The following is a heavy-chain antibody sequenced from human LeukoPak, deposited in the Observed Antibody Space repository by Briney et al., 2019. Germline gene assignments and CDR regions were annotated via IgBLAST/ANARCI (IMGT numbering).Heavy chain of an antibody. CDR1: GFTVSSNY. Sequence: PGGSLRLSCAASGFTVSSNYMSWVRQAPGKGLEWVSVIYSGGSTYYADSVKGRFTISRDNSKNTLYLQMNSLRAEDTAVYYCARDSWYFDWSWDVWGQGTTVTVSS. V-gene: IGHV3-53*01. CDR3: ARDSWYFDWSWDV. D-gene: IGHD3-9*01. CDR2: IYSGGST. J-gene: IGHJ6*02.